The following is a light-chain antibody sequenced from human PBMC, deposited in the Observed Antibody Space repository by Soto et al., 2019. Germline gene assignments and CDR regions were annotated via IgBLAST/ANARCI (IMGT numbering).Light chain of an antibody. Sequence: QSVLTQPASVSGSPGQSITISCTGTSSDVGGYNSVSWYQHHPGKAPKLIPYDVGDRPSGVSYRFSGSKSGNTASLTISGLQAAGEADYFCSSYTSSMTNVFGSGTKAHRP. CDR1: SSDVGGYNS. CDR2: DVG. V-gene: IGLV2-14*03. J-gene: IGLJ1*01. CDR3: SSYTSSMTNV.